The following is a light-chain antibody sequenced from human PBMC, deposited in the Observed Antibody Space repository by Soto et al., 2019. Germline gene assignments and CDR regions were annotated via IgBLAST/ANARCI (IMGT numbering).Light chain of an antibody. CDR2: DVS. CDR3: SSYTSSSCVV. Sequence: QSALTQPASVSGSPGQSITISCTGTSSDVGGYNYVSWYQQHPGKAPKLMIYDVSNRPSGVSNRFSGSKSGNTASLTISGLQDEDEADYYCSSYTSSSCVVFGGGTKVTVL. V-gene: IGLV2-14*01. J-gene: IGLJ2*01. CDR1: SSDVGGYNY.